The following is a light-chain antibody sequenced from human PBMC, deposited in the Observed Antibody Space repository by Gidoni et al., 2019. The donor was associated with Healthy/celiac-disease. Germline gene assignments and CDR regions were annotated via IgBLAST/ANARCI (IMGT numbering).Light chain of an antibody. Sequence: EIVFTQSPGTLSLSPGERATLSCRASQSFSSSYLAWYQQKPGQAPRLLIYGASSRAPGIPDRFSGSGSGTDFTLTISRLEAEDFAVYYCQQYGSSPGTFGQGTKVEIK. CDR3: QQYGSSPGT. CDR1: QSFSSSY. J-gene: IGKJ1*01. CDR2: GAS. V-gene: IGKV3-20*01.